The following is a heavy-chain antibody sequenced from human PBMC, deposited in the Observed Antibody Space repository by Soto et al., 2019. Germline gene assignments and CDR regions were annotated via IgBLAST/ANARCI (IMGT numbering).Heavy chain of an antibody. CDR1: GGTFSSYA. V-gene: IGHV1-69*13. J-gene: IGHJ4*02. Sequence: SVKVSCKASGGTFSSYAISWVRQAPGQGLEWMGGIIPIFGTANYAQKFQGRVTITADESTSTAYMELSSLRSEDTAVYYCARQDYYDSSGYYFFDYWGQGTLVTVSS. CDR2: IIPIFGTA. CDR3: ARQDYYDSSGYYFFDY. D-gene: IGHD3-22*01.